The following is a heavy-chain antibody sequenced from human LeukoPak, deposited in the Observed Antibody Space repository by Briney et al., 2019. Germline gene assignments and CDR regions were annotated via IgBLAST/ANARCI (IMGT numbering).Heavy chain of an antibody. CDR3: ARIPKYDFWSGYYWFDP. V-gene: IGHV4-59*01. CDR2: IYYSGST. J-gene: IGHJ5*02. CDR1: GGSISSYY. Sequence: PSETLSLTCTVSGGSISSYYWSWIRQPAGKGLAWTGYIYYSGSTNYNPSLKSRVTISVDTSKNQFSLRLSSVTAADTAVYYCARIPKYDFWSGYYWFDPWGQGTLVTVSS. D-gene: IGHD3-3*01.